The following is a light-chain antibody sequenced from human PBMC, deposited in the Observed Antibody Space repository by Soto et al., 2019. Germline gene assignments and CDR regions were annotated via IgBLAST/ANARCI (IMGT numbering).Light chain of an antibody. CDR3: QKYITYSQDS. CDR1: QSVSVW. V-gene: IGKV1-5*01. CDR2: DAS. J-gene: IGKJ2*01. Sequence: DIQMTQSPSTLSAAVGDRVTITCLASQSVSVWLAWYKQKPGKAPKLLISDASTLQRGVPSRSSESGSRPAVDILIRNLQSDDFATVCCQKYITYSQDSFGQGTK.